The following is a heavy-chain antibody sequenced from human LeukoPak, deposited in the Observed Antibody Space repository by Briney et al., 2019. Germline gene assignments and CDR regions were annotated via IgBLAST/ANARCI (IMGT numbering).Heavy chain of an antibody. CDR3: ARGGLESRGRDY. Sequence: HAGGSLRLSCAASGFTFSSYAMHWVRQAPGKGLEWVAVISRDGTNKYYVDSVKGRFTFSRDNSKNTLYLQMNSLRAEDAGVYYCARGGLESRGRDYWGQGTLVTVSS. CDR2: ISRDGTNK. D-gene: IGHD6-19*01. CDR1: GFTFSSYA. J-gene: IGHJ4*02. V-gene: IGHV3-30-3*01.